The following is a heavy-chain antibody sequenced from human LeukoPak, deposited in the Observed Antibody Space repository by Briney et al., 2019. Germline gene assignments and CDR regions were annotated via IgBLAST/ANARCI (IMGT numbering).Heavy chain of an antibody. CDR3: AKREGDRAYCGGDCYPYFDY. V-gene: IGHV3-21*01. D-gene: IGHD2-21*01. Sequence: GGSLRLSCAASGFTFSSYSMNWVRQAPGKGLEWVSSISSSSSYIYYADSVKGRFTISRDNAKNSLYLQMNSLRAEDTAVYYCAKREGDRAYCGGDCYPYFDYWGQGTLVTVSS. J-gene: IGHJ4*02. CDR1: GFTFSSYS. CDR2: ISSSSSYI.